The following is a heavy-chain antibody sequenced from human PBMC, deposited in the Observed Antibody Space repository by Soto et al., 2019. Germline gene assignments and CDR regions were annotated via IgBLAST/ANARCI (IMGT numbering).Heavy chain of an antibody. CDR3: ARHHGSPGSYFGLDV. CDR1: GYSFTSYW. CDR2: IYPGDSDT. Sequence: GESLKISCTGSGYSFTSYWINWLRQMPGKGLEWMGIIYPGDSDTRYSPSFQGQVTISADKSIDTAYLQWRSLKASDTAVYYCARHHGSPGSYFGLDVWGQGTTVTVSS. J-gene: IGHJ6*02. V-gene: IGHV5-51*01. D-gene: IGHD6-13*01.